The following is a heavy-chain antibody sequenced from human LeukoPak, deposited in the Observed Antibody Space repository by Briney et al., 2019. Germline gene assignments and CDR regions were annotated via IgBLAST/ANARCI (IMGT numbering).Heavy chain of an antibody. J-gene: IGHJ4*02. CDR1: GFTFSSYW. CDR3: AREGTYYYGSGSYYLFDY. V-gene: IGHV3-48*04. CDR2: ISSSSSTI. Sequence: GGSLRLSCAASGFTFSSYWMHWVRQAPGKGLEWVSYISSSSSTIYYADSVKGRFTISRDNAKNSLYLQMNSLRAEDTAVYYCAREGTYYYGSGSYYLFDYWGQGTLVTVSS. D-gene: IGHD3-10*01.